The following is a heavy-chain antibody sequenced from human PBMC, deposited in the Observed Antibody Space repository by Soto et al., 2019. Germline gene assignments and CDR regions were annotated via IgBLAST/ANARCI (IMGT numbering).Heavy chain of an antibody. CDR1: GYTFTSYG. CDR2: ISAYNGNT. D-gene: IGHD6-13*01. CDR3: ARLIAAAGTIGAVWFDP. J-gene: IGHJ5*02. V-gene: IGHV1-18*01. Sequence: GASVKVSCKASGYTFTSYGISWVRQAPGQGLEWMGWISAYNGNTNYAQKLQGRATMTTDTSTSTAYMELRSLRSDDTAVYYCARLIAAAGTIGAVWFDPWGQGTLVTVSS.